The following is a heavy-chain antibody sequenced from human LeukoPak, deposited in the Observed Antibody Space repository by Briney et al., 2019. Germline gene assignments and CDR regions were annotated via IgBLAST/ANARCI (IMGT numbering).Heavy chain of an antibody. Sequence: ASVKVSCKASGGTFSSYAISWVRQAPGQGLEWMGRIIPILGIANYAQKFQGRVTITADKSTSTAYMELSSLRSEDTAVYYCASVGGGDFWSGYYGYDAFDIWGQGTMVTVSS. J-gene: IGHJ3*02. CDR3: ASVGGGDFWSGYYGYDAFDI. CDR1: GGTFSSYA. V-gene: IGHV1-69*04. CDR2: IIPILGIA. D-gene: IGHD3-3*01.